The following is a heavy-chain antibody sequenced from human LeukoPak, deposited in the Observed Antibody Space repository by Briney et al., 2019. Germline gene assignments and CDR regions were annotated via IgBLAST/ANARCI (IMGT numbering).Heavy chain of an antibody. V-gene: IGHV1-2*02. Sequence: ASVKVSCKASAYTFTGYYLHWVRQAPGQGLEWMGWINPNSGATDYAQRFQGRVTMTRDTSISTAYMELSRLRSDDTAVYFCAKILNYYDGSGRFDYWGQGSLVTVSS. J-gene: IGHJ4*02. D-gene: IGHD3-22*01. CDR1: AYTFTGYY. CDR2: INPNSGAT. CDR3: AKILNYYDGSGRFDY.